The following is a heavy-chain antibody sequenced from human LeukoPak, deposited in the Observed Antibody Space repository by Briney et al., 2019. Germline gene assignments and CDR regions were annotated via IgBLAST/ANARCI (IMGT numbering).Heavy chain of an antibody. D-gene: IGHD3-10*01. CDR1: GFTFSSYA. J-gene: IGHJ4*02. CDR2: ISYDGSNK. CDR3: AREVLLWFGEFDY. Sequence: GGSLRLSCAASGFTFSSYAMHWVRQAPGKGLEWVAVISYDGSNKYYADSVKGRFTTSRDNSKNTLYLQMNSLRAEDTAVYYCAREVLLWFGEFDYWGQGTLVTVSS. V-gene: IGHV3-30-3*01.